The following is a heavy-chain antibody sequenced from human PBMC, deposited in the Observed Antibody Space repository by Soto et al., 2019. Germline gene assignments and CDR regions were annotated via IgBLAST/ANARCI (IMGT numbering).Heavy chain of an antibody. Sequence: ASVKGSCKASGYPFTSYYLLWVRQAPGQGFEWMGWINPSSRTTKTAQQFQGRLAMTRDTSINTAYMELSGLKSDDTAIYYCARFSSFSANDAADLWGQGTLVTVSS. CDR2: INPSSRTT. J-gene: IGHJ5*02. D-gene: IGHD5-12*01. V-gene: IGHV1-2*02. CDR1: GYPFTSYY. CDR3: ARFSSFSANDAADL.